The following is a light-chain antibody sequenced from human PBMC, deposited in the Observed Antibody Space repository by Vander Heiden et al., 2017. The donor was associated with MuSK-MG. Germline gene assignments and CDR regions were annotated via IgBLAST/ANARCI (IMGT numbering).Light chain of an antibody. V-gene: IGLV2-14*01. Sequence: QSALTQPASVSGSPGQSIAISCTGTSSDVGGYNYVSWYQQHPGKDPQRMIFDVSNRPSGVSNRFSASKSGNSESLPISALQAEDEADDYYSSYTSSSNVVFGGGTKLTVL. CDR2: DVS. CDR3: SSYTSSSNVV. CDR1: SSDVGGYNY. J-gene: IGLJ2*01.